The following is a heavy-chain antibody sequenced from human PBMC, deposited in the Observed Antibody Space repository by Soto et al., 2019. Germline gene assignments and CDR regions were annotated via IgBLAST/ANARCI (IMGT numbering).Heavy chain of an antibody. CDR1: GFTFRNFA. J-gene: IGHJ4*02. Sequence: EVQLLESGGGLVQPGVSLRLSCAASGFTFRNFAMKWVRQAPGKGLQWVSVIGSGGDGIHYADSVKGRFTISRDNSKNTVNLQMNSLRAEDTAVYYCATYGQHLMDSWGQGTLVTVSS. CDR2: IGSGGDGI. CDR3: ATYGQHLMDS. V-gene: IGHV3-23*01. D-gene: IGHD4-17*01.